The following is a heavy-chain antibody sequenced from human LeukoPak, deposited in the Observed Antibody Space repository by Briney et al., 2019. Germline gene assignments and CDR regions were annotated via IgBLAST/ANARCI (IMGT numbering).Heavy chain of an antibody. CDR1: GYTFTGYY. J-gene: IGHJ4*02. V-gene: IGHV1-2*02. CDR2: INPNSGGT. CDR3: ARIAVAGTEFDY. D-gene: IGHD6-19*01. Sequence: GASVKVSCKASGYTFTGYYMHWVRQAPGQGLEWMGWINPNSGGTNYAQKFQGRVTMTRDTSISTAYMKLSRLRSDDTAVYYCARIAVAGTEFDYWGQGTLVTVSS.